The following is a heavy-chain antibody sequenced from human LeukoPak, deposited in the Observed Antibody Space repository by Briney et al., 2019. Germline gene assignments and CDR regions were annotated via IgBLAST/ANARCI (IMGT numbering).Heavy chain of an antibody. CDR2: IKQDGSEE. CDR1: GFTFSSYW. V-gene: IGHV3-7*01. D-gene: IGHD4-11*01. J-gene: IGHJ4*02. Sequence: PGGSLRLSCAASGFTFSSYWMSWVRQAPGKGLEWVANIKQDGSEEYYVDSVKGRFTISRDNAKNSLYLQMNSLRAEDTAVYYCARDITTVTTPYFDYWGQGTLVTVSS. CDR3: ARDITTVTTPYFDY.